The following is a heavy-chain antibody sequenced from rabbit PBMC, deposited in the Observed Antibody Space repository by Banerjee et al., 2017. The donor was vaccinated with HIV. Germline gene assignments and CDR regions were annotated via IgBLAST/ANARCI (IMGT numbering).Heavy chain of an antibody. CDR2: ISAGSSGST. V-gene: IGHV1S45*01. Sequence: QEQLVESGGGLVQPGGTLTLTCTASGFSFSSSYWICWVRQAPGKGLEWIACISAGSSGSTYYASWAKGRFTISKTSSTTVTLQMTSLTAADTATYFCARDDAVGYNYFNLWGQGTLVTVS. D-gene: IGHD7-1*01. CDR1: GFSFSSSYW. CDR3: ARDDAVGYNYFNL. J-gene: IGHJ4*01.